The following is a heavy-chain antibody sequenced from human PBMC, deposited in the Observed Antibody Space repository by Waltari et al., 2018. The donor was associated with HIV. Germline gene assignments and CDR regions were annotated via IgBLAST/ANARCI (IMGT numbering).Heavy chain of an antibody. V-gene: IGHV3-7*04. CDR2: IKQDGSEK. Sequence: EVQLVESGGGLVQPGGSLRLSCAASGFTFRSYWMSWVRQAPGKGLEWVANIKQDGSEKYYVDSVKGRFTISRDNAKNSLYLQMNSLRAEDTAVYYCARGTEYFQHWGQGTLVTVSS. J-gene: IGHJ1*01. CDR3: ARGTEYFQH. CDR1: GFTFRSYW.